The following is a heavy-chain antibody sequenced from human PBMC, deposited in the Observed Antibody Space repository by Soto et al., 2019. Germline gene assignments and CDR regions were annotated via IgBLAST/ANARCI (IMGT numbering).Heavy chain of an antibody. CDR1: GGSISGGGYY. CDR2: IYYSGST. V-gene: IGHV4-31*03. D-gene: IGHD6-13*01. J-gene: IGHJ5*02. CDR3: ARAWTATAGWANWFDL. Sequence: QVQLQESGPGLVEPSQTLSLTCTVSGGSISGGGYYWSWIRQHPGKGLEWIGYIYYSGSTYSNPSLKGRLTISVDTSKTQFSLKLSSVTAADTAVYYCARAWTATAGWANWFDLWGQGTLVTVSS.